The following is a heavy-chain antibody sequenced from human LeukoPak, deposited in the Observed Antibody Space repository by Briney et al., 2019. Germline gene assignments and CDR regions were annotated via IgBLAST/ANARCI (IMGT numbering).Heavy chain of an antibody. CDR2: IIPIFGTA. V-gene: IGHV1-69*05. CDR3: ASIAVAGTLG. CDR1: GGTFSSYA. D-gene: IGHD6-19*01. J-gene: IGHJ4*02. Sequence: GSSVKVSCKASGGTFSSYAISWVRQAPGQGLEWKGRIIPIFGTANYAQKFQGRVTITTDESTSTAYMELSSLRSEDTAVYYCASIAVAGTLGWGQGTLVTVSS.